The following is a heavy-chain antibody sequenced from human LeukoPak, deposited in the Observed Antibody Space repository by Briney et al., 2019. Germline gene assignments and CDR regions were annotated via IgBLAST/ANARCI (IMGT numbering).Heavy chain of an antibody. CDR2: INPNSGGT. V-gene: IGHV1-2*02. CDR1: RYTFTGYY. Sequence: ASVKVSCKASRYTFTGYYMHWERQAPGQGLEWMGWINPNSGGTNYAQKFQGRVTMTRDTSISTAYMELSRLRSDDTAVYDCSRDPDNGVCPCFDYWGQGTLVTVSS. J-gene: IGHJ4*02. CDR3: SRDPDNGVCPCFDY. D-gene: IGHD2-8*01.